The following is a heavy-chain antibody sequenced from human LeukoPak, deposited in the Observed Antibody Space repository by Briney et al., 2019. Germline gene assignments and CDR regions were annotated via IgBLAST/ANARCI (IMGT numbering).Heavy chain of an antibody. CDR3: ARSVVRRPHES. CDR1: GFTFSTYA. D-gene: IGHD2-21*01. Sequence: PGGSLRLSCAASGFTFSTYAMHWVRQVPGKGLEWVAIILNDGNTQYYADSAKGRFTISRDNSKNTLYLEMNSLRADDTAVYYCARSVVRRPHESWGQGTLVTVSS. V-gene: IGHV3-30-3*01. J-gene: IGHJ4*02. CDR2: ILNDGNTQ.